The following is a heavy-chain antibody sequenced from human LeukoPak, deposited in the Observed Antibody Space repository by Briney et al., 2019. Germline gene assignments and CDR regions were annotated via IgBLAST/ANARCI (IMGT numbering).Heavy chain of an antibody. J-gene: IGHJ5*02. V-gene: IGHV1-18*01. CDR1: GYTFTSYG. Sequence: ASVKVSCKASGYTFTSYGISWVRQAPGQGLEWMGWISAYNGITNYAQKLQGRVTMTTDTYTSTAYMELRSLRSDDTAVYYCARDPCRSTSCYAHWFDPWGQGTLVTVSS. CDR2: ISAYNGIT. CDR3: ARDPCRSTSCYAHWFDP. D-gene: IGHD2-2*01.